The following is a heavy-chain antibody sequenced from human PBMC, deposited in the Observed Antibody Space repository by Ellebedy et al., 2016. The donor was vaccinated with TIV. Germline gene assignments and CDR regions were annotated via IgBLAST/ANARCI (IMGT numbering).Heavy chain of an antibody. CDR3: ARAPPHYDFWSGNLDY. CDR2: IIPIFGTA. Sequence: SVKVSXKASGGTFSSYAISCVRQAPGQGLEWMGGIIPIFGTANYAQKFQGRVTITADESTSTAYMELSSLRSEDTAVYYCARAPPHYDFWSGNLDYWGQGTLVTVSS. D-gene: IGHD3-3*01. V-gene: IGHV1-69*13. CDR1: GGTFSSYA. J-gene: IGHJ4*02.